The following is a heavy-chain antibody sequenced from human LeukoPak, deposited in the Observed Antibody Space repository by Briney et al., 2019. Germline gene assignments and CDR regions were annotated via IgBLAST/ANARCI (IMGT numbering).Heavy chain of an antibody. V-gene: IGHV3-7*04. CDR2: IKEDGSEM. J-gene: IGHJ4*02. CDR3: ARGRTPPDY. D-gene: IGHD2-15*01. CDR1: GFTFSSYW. Sequence: GGSLRLSCAASGFTFSSYWMGWVRQAPGKGLEWVANIKEDGSEMYYVDSVKGRFTISRDNAKNSLYLQMNSLRAEDTAVYYCARGRTPPDYWGQGTLVTVSS.